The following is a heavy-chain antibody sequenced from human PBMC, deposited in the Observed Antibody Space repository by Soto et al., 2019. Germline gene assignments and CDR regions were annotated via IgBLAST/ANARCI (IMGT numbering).Heavy chain of an antibody. CDR1: GFTFSTYA. J-gene: IGHJ4*02. Sequence: EVQLLESGGGLVQPGGSLRLSCSTSGFTFSTYAMNWVRQAPGKGLEWVSGLSGSGGNTYYADSVRGRFTISRDNSKNTLFLQMNSLRAEDTARYYFAKQRAAYGSGSETYYFDFWGKGTLVTVSS. V-gene: IGHV3-23*01. D-gene: IGHD3-10*01. CDR2: LSGSGGNT. CDR3: AKQRAAYGSGSETYYFDF.